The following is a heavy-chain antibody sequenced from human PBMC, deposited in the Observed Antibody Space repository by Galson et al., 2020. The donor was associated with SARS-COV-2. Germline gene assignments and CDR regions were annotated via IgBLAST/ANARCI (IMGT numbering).Heavy chain of an antibody. CDR2: IVVGSGNT. CDR3: AADPVTMIVPSSAFDI. J-gene: IGHJ3*02. Sequence: SVKVSCKASGFTFTSSAVQWVRQARGQRLEWIGWIVVGSGNTNYAQKFQERVTITRDMSTSTAYMELSSLRSEDTAVYYCAADPVTMIVPSSAFDIWGQGTMVTVSS. V-gene: IGHV1-58*01. D-gene: IGHD3-22*01. CDR1: GFTFTSSA.